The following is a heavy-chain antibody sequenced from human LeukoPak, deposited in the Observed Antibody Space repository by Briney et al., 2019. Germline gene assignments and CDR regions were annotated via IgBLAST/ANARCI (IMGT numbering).Heavy chain of an antibody. CDR1: GFTFSDYS. CDR2: IGLSSGAR. Sequence: PGGSLRLSCAASGFTFSDYSMNWVRQAPGKGLEWLSYIGLSSGARYYADSVKGRFSISSDNVKNSPSLQMNSLRADDTAVYYCARDHNYAFDYWGQGILVTVSS. CDR3: ARDHNYAFDY. J-gene: IGHJ4*02. D-gene: IGHD5-18*01. V-gene: IGHV3-48*04.